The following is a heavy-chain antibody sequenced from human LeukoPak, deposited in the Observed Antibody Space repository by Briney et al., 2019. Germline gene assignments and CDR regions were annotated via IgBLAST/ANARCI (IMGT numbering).Heavy chain of an antibody. Sequence: VGSLRLSCAASGFTFSSYGMHWVRQAPGKGLEWVAVISYDGSNKYYADSVKGRFTISRDNSKNTLYLQMNSLRAEDTAVYYCAKDRSGSYLRHYYYYGMDVWGQGTTVTVSS. CDR1: GFTFSSYG. CDR3: AKDRSGSYLRHYYYYGMDV. D-gene: IGHD1-26*01. J-gene: IGHJ6*02. V-gene: IGHV3-30*18. CDR2: ISYDGSNK.